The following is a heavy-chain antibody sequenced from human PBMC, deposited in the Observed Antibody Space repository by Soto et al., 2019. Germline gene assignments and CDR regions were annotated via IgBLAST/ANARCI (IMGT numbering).Heavy chain of an antibody. Sequence: QVQLVESGGGLVKPGGSLRLSCAASGLTFSDCYMNWIRQAPGKGLEWVSYISSSGSSINYAGSVKGRFTISRDNAKNSLYLQMNSLRAEDTAMYYCARVRFGEWGYAMDVWGQGTTVTVPS. CDR2: ISSSGSSI. V-gene: IGHV3-11*01. CDR3: ARVRFGEWGYAMDV. CDR1: GLTFSDCY. D-gene: IGHD3-10*01. J-gene: IGHJ6*02.